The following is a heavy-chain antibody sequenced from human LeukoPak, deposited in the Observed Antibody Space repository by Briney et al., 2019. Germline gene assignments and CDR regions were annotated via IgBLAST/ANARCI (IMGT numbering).Heavy chain of an antibody. Sequence: PGGSLRLSCAASGFAFSTYSMNWVRQAPGKGLEWVSYITSISSTIYYADSVRGRFTISRDNARNSLYLQMNSLRAEDTAVYYCAREFEYQLLPPYYYCMDVWGKGTTVTVSS. J-gene: IGHJ6*03. CDR2: ITSISSTI. V-gene: IGHV3-48*01. CDR1: GFAFSTYS. D-gene: IGHD2-2*01. CDR3: AREFEYQLLPPYYYCMDV.